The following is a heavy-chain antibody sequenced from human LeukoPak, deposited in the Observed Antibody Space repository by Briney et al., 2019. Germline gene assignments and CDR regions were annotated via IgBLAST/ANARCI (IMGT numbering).Heavy chain of an antibody. CDR1: GYTFTGYY. CDR2: INPNSGGT. J-gene: IGHJ3*01. Sequence: ASVKVSCKASGYTFTGYYMHWVRQAPGQGLEWMGWINPNSGGTNYAQKFQGRVTMTRDTSISTAYMELSRLRSDDTAVYYCARVNPPYYYDSSGYFAWGQGTMVTVSS. V-gene: IGHV1-2*02. D-gene: IGHD3-22*01. CDR3: ARVNPPYYYDSSGYFA.